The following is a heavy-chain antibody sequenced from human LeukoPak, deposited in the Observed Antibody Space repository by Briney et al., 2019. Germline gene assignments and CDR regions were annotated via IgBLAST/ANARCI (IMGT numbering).Heavy chain of an antibody. J-gene: IGHJ4*02. V-gene: IGHV4-4*02. Sequence: SGTLSLTCGVSGGSIDMTNYWSWVRQAPGKGLEWIGEIAHDGTRNYNASLGSRVAMSLDRANNQFSLSLTSVTAADTAVYYCTRENRPFCPFAYWGQGVLVTVSS. CDR1: GGSIDMTNY. D-gene: IGHD2/OR15-2a*01. CDR3: TRENRPFCPFAY. CDR2: IAHDGTR.